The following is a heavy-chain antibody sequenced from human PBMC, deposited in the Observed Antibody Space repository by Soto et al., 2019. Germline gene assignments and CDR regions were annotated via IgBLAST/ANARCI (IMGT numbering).Heavy chain of an antibody. CDR2: INPDGDVG. CDR1: GFTFSTYW. D-gene: IGHD3-16*01. Sequence: EVQLLGSGGGLVQPGGSLRLSCVGSGFTFSTYWMNWVRQAPGMGLEWVANINPDGDVGIHVDSVKGRFTTSRDNARNSLYLQMNSLRVDDTAVYFCAGWGGHDYNYWGQGIQVTVSS. CDR3: AGWGGHDYNY. J-gene: IGHJ4*02. V-gene: IGHV3-7*03.